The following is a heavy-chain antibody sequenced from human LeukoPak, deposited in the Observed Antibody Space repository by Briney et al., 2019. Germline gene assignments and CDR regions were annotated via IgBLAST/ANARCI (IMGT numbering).Heavy chain of an antibody. Sequence: GGSLRLSCAASGFTFSSYGMHWVRQAPGKGLGWVAVISYDGGNKYYADSVKGRFTISRDNSKNTLYLQMNSLRAEDTAVYYCAASHYYGSGSYYYNWFDPWGQGTLVTVSS. D-gene: IGHD3-10*01. J-gene: IGHJ5*02. CDR1: GFTFSSYG. CDR3: AASHYYGSGSYYYNWFDP. V-gene: IGHV3-30*03. CDR2: ISYDGGNK.